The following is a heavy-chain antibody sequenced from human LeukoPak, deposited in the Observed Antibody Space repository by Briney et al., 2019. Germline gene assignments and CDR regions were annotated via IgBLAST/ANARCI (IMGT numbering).Heavy chain of an antibody. CDR3: AKDYSHDFWSGYYPTTPYFDY. CDR2: ISGSGGST. V-gene: IGHV3-23*01. CDR1: GFTFSSYA. J-gene: IGHJ4*02. Sequence: GGSLRLSCAASGFTFSSYAMSWVRQAPGKGLEWVSAISGSGGSTYYADSVKGRFTISRDNSKNTLYLQMNSLRAEDTAVYYCAKDYSHDFWSGYYPTTPYFDYWGQGTLVTVSS. D-gene: IGHD3-3*01.